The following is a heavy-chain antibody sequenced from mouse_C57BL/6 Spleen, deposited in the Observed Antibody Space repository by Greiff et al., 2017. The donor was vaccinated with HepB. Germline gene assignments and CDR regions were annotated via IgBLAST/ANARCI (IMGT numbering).Heavy chain of an antibody. Sequence: DVQLQESGPELVKPGASVKMSCKASGYTFTDYNMHWVKQSHGKSLEWIGYINPNNGGTSYNQKFKGKATLTVNKSSSTAYMELRSLTSEDSAVYYCARCPYYYGSSYDYWGQGTTLTVSS. CDR2: INPNNGGT. CDR1: GYTFTDYN. J-gene: IGHJ2*01. V-gene: IGHV1-22*01. D-gene: IGHD1-1*01. CDR3: ARCPYYYGSSYDY.